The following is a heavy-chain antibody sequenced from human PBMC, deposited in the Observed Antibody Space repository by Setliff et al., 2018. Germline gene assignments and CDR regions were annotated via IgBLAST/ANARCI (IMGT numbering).Heavy chain of an antibody. J-gene: IGHJ4*02. CDR3: ARTGTYRYFDY. CDR1: GGSINSGVYY. CDR2: IYHGGDT. V-gene: IGHV4-39*01. D-gene: IGHD1-1*01. Sequence: SETLSLTYTVSGGSINSGVYYWGWIRQPPGKGLEWIGRIYHGGDTYYNASLKSRLTISVDTSKNQFSLKLRSVTAADTAVYYCARTGTYRYFDYWGQGALVTVSS.